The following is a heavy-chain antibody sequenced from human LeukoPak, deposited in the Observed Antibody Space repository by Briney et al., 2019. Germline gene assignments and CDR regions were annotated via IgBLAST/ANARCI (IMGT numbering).Heavy chain of an antibody. CDR3: TRDTPGIAASVSGG. V-gene: IGHV3-53*01. CDR1: GFSVSHNY. CDR2: IYSGGNT. D-gene: IGHD6-13*01. Sequence: PGGSLRLSCTASGFSVSHNYMNWVCQAPGKGLEWVALIYSGGNTHYADSVKGRFTISRDNSKNTLYLQMSSLRVEDTAVYYCTRDTPGIAASVSGGWGQGTLVTVSS. J-gene: IGHJ4*02.